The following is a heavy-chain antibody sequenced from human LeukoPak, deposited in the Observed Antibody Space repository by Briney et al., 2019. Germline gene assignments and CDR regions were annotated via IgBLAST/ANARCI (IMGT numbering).Heavy chain of an antibody. CDR3: AREGMILYDY. D-gene: IGHD3-22*01. CDR1: GFTFSSYE. CDR2: ISSSGSTI. J-gene: IGHJ4*02. Sequence: GGSLRLSCAASGFTFSSYEMNWVRQAPGKGLEWVSYISSSGSTIYYADSVKGRLTISRDNAKNSLYLQMNSLRAEDTAVYYCAREGMILYDYWGQGTLVTVSS. V-gene: IGHV3-48*03.